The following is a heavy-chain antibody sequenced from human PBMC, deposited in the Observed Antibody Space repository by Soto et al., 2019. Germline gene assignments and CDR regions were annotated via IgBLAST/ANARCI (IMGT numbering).Heavy chain of an antibody. CDR1: GGSINTGGYY. Sequence: SETLSLTCTVSGGSINTGGYYWSWIRQHPGKGLECIGYIYYSGTTYYNPSLKSRVTISVDASKSQFSLKLSSVTAADTAVYYCATNGGYYDTSGPKYVPHWGQGTLVT. V-gene: IGHV4-31*03. CDR3: ATNGGYYDTSGPKYVPH. D-gene: IGHD3-22*01. J-gene: IGHJ1*01. CDR2: IYYSGTT.